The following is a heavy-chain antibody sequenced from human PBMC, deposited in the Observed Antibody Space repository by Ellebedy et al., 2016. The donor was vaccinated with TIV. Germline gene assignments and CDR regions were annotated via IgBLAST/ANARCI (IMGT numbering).Heavy chain of an antibody. CDR3: ASEYSSSWYNWFDP. CDR2: IYTSGST. J-gene: IGHJ5*02. Sequence: LRLXXTVSGGSISSDNYYWSWIRQPAGKGLEWIGRIYTSGSTKYNPSLKSRVTMSVDTSKNQFSLKLSSVTAADTAVYYCASEYSSSWYNWFDPWGQGTLVTVSS. D-gene: IGHD6-13*01. V-gene: IGHV4-61*02. CDR1: GGSISSDNYY.